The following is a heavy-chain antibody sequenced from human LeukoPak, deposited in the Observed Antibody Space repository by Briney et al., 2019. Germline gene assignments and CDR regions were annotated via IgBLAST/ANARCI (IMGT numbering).Heavy chain of an antibody. CDR2: IKPDGSGE. Sequence: GGSLRLSRVASGFTFSRFWMIWVRQAPGKGLEWVAMIKPDGSGEYYLDSVKGRFTISRDNAKNSLYLQMNSLRADDTAVYFCMAGYSSHWYNEGNYWGQGILVTVSS. V-gene: IGHV3-7*01. CDR3: MAGYSSHWYNEGNY. J-gene: IGHJ4*02. CDR1: GFTFSRFW. D-gene: IGHD6-19*01.